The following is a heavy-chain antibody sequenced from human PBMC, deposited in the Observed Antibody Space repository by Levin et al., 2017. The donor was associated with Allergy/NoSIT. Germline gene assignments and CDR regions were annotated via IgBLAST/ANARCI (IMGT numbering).Heavy chain of an antibody. CDR2: ISSSSSTI. J-gene: IGHJ4*02. CDR1: GFTFSSYS. V-gene: IGHV3-48*02. CDR3: ARGALVVYAHASLDY. Sequence: GESLKISCAASGFTFSSYSMNWVRQAPGKGLEWVSYISSSSSTIYYADSVKGRFTISRDNAKNSLYLQMNSLRDEDTAVYYCARGALVVYAHASLDYWGQGTLVTVSS. D-gene: IGHD2-8*02.